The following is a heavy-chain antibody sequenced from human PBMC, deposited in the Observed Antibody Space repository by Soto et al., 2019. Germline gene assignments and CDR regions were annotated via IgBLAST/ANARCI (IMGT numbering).Heavy chain of an antibody. CDR2: IYYSGST. D-gene: IGHD6-19*01. J-gene: IGHJ2*01. CDR1: VASISSGGYY. CDR3: ARDGRGRGIAVAGRFWYFDL. Sequence: QVQLQESGPGLVKPSQTLSLTCTVSVASISSGGYYWNWIRQHPGKGLEWIGYIYYSGSTYYNPSLKSRVTSSVDTSKNEFSLKLSSVTAADTAVYYCARDGRGRGIAVAGRFWYFDLWGRGTLVTVSS. V-gene: IGHV4-31*03.